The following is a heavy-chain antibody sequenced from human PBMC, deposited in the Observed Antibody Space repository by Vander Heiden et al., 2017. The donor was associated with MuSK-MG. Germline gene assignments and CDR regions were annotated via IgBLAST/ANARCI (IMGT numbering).Heavy chain of an antibody. CDR3: ARVPITMVRGGGYYYYGMDV. Sequence: QVQLQQSGPGLVKPSQTLSLTCAISGDSVSSNSAAWNWLRQSPSRGLEWLGRTYYRSKWYNDYAVSVKSRITINPDTSKNQFSLQLNSVTPEDTAVYYCARVPITMVRGGGYYYYGMDVWGQGTTVTVSS. J-gene: IGHJ6*02. D-gene: IGHD3-10*01. CDR2: TYYRSKWYN. V-gene: IGHV6-1*01. CDR1: GDSVSSNSAA.